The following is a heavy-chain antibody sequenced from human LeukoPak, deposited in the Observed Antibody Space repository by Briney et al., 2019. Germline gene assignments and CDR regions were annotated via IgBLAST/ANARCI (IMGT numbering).Heavy chain of an antibody. D-gene: IGHD3-22*01. V-gene: IGHV4-59*01. J-gene: IGHJ4*02. CDR3: ARDPEASGYYDY. CDR1: GGSISSYY. CDR2: IYYSGST. Sequence: SETLSLTCTVSGGSISSYYWSWIRQPPGKGLEWIGYIYYSGSTNYNPSLKSRVTISVDTSKNQFSLKLSSVTAADTAVYYCARDPEASGYYDYWGQRTLVTVSS.